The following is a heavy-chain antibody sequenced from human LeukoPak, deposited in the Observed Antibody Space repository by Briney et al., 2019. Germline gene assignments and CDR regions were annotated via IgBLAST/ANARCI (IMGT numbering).Heavy chain of an antibody. CDR2: LSSDGSYD. Sequence: GESLRLSCSASGFTFSIYAMHWVRQTPDRGPEWVGFLSSDGSYDQYRESVRGRFSISRDNSKNTLYLEMNSLTVDDTGVYYCAREGTYPDFWSGYFEYWGQGTLAIVSS. V-gene: IGHV3-30*04. J-gene: IGHJ4*02. CDR3: AREGTYPDFWSGYFEY. CDR1: GFTFSIYA. D-gene: IGHD3-3*01.